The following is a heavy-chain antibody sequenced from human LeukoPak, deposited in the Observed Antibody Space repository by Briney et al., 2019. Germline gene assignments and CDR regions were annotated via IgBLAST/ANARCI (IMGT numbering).Heavy chain of an antibody. D-gene: IGHD6-13*01. V-gene: IGHV4-34*01. CDR3: TAGYRVLDY. CDR1: GGSFSGYY. CDR2: INHSGST. J-gene: IGHJ4*02. Sequence: SETLSLTCAVYGGSFSGYYWSWIRQPPGKGLEWIGEINHSGSTNYNPSLKSRVTISLDTSKKQFSLKLSSVTAADTAVYYCTAGYRVLDYWGQGTLVTVSS.